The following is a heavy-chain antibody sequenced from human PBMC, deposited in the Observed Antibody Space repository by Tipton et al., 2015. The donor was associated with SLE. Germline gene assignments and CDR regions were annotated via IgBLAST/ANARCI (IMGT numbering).Heavy chain of an antibody. J-gene: IGHJ6*03. CDR1: GFTFDDYG. CDR2: ISWNGGST. Sequence: GSLRLSCAASGFTFDDYGMSWVRQVPGKGLEWVSGISWNGGSTGYADSVKGRFTISRDNAKNSLSLQMNSLRAEDTALYYCARDSFSAHYYYMDVWGKGTTVTVSS. V-gene: IGHV3-20*04. D-gene: IGHD3-3*02. CDR3: ARDSFSAHYYYMDV.